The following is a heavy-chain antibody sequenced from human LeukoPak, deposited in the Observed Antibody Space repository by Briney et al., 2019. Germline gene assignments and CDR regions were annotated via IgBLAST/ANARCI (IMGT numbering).Heavy chain of an antibody. CDR1: GGTFSSYA. D-gene: IGHD3-3*01. V-gene: IGHV1-69*13. CDR3: ATVWTNDFWSGPPLYYFDY. CDR2: IIPIFGTA. J-gene: IGHJ4*02. Sequence: GASVKVSCKASGGTFSSYAISWVRQAPGQGLEWMGGIIPIFGTANYAQKFQGRVTITADESTSTAYMELSSLRSEDTAVYYCATVWTNDFWSGPPLYYFDYWGQGTLVTVSS.